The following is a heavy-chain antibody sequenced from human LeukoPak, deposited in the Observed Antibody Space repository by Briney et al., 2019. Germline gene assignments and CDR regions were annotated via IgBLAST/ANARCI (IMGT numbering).Heavy chain of an antibody. J-gene: IGHJ4*02. V-gene: IGHV1-18*01. Sequence: ASVKVSCKASGYTFTSYGISWVRRAPGQGLEWMGWISAYNGNTNYAQKLQGRVTMTTDTSTSTAYMELRSLRSDDKAVYYCAGAPAFCGGDCYLDFWGQGTLVTFSS. D-gene: IGHD2-21*02. CDR2: ISAYNGNT. CDR1: GYTFTSYG. CDR3: AGAPAFCGGDCYLDF.